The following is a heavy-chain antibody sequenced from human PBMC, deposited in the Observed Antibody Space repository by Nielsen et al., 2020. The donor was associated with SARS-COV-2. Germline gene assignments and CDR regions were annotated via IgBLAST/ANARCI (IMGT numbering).Heavy chain of an antibody. CDR1: GFTFSSYW. CDR2: IKQDGSEK. J-gene: IGHJ4*02. CDR3: ARGYDFWSGYYFGPSFCPDY. D-gene: IGHD3-3*01. Sequence: GGSLRLSCAASGFTFSSYWMSWVRQAPGKGLEWVANIKQDGSEKYYVGSVKGRFTISRDNAKNSLYLQMNSLRAEDTAVYYCARGYDFWSGYYFGPSFCPDYWGQGTLVTVSS. V-gene: IGHV3-7*01.